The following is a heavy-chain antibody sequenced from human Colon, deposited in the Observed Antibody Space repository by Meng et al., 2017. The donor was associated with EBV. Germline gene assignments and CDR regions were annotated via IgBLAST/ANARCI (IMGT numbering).Heavy chain of an antibody. V-gene: IGHV4-4*02. CDR3: ARVVTALWGYYFDY. J-gene: IGHJ4*02. Sequence: QVEAPESGPGLAKPSGTLSLTCAVSGGSISSSNWWSWVRQPPGKGLEWIGEIYHSGSTNYNPSLKSRVTISVDKSKNQFSLKLSSVTAADTAVYYCARVVTALWGYYFDYWGQGTLVTVSS. CDR2: IYHSGST. D-gene: IGHD2-21*02. CDR1: GGSISSSNW.